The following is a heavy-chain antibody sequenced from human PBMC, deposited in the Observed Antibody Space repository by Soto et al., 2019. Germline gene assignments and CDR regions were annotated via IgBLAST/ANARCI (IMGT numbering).Heavy chain of an antibody. CDR1: GGSFSDAF. CDR2: VFHTGNT. J-gene: IGHJ6*02. D-gene: IGHD1-1*01. Sequence: QVHLQQWGAGLLKPSGTLSLTCAVAGGSFSDAFWSWVRQSPGRGLEWIGEVFHTGNTNYNPSLKSRVTLSVDTAKNQFSLRLTSVTAAYPAVYYCARAPRQLLAEGHLFLYHYYGFEAWGQGTKVTVSS. CDR3: ARAPRQLLAEGHLFLYHYYGFEA. V-gene: IGHV4-34*12.